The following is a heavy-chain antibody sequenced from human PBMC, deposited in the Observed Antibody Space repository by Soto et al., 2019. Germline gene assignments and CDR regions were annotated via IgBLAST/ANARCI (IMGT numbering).Heavy chain of an antibody. CDR2: IGSKANSYAT. J-gene: IGHJ4*02. Sequence: LRLSCAASGFTFSGSAMHWVRETSGQGLEWVGRIGSKANSYATAYAASVKGRFTISRDDSKNTAYLQMNSLKTEDTAVYYCTRRSRRWLLGYWGQGTVVTVT. CDR3: TRRSRRWLLGY. CDR1: GFTFSGSA. D-gene: IGHD3-22*01. V-gene: IGHV3-73*01.